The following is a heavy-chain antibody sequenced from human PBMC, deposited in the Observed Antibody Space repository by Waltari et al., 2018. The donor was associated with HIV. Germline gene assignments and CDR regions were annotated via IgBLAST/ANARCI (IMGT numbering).Heavy chain of an antibody. Sequence: EVQLVESGGGVVQPGGSLSLSCAGSGFPFNYFWMNWVRQAPGKGLEWVANIKQDESEKYYVDSVKGRFTISRDNAKNSLFLQMNSLRAEDTAVYYCAREALYDSSGYYFDYWGQGTLVTVSS. V-gene: IGHV3-7*01. CDR3: AREALYDSSGYYFDY. D-gene: IGHD3-22*01. CDR2: IKQDESEK. J-gene: IGHJ4*02. CDR1: GFPFNYFW.